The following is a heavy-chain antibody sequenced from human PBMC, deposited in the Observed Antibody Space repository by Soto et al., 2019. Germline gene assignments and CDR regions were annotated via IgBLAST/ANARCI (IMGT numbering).Heavy chain of an antibody. Sequence: QVQLVQSGAEVKKPGASVKVSCKASGYTFTSYGISWVRQAPGQGLEWMGWISAYNGNTNYAQKLQGRVTMTTDTSTSTAYMELRSLRSDDTAVHYCARVYRITMVRGELSEYWGQGTLVTVSS. CDR2: ISAYNGNT. CDR1: GYTFTSYG. D-gene: IGHD3-10*01. V-gene: IGHV1-18*01. J-gene: IGHJ4*02. CDR3: ARVYRITMVRGELSEY.